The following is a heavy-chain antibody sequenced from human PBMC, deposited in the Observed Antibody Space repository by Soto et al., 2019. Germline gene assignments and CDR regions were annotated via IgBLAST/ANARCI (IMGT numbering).Heavy chain of an antibody. Sequence: PGKGQEWVAFISDGCSTIFYADSVKGRFTISRDNAKNSLFLQMNSLRAEDTAVYYCASFFFQAEDGIRDTVPVSAFLLNRSSDL. V-gene: IGHV3-11*01. CDR3: ASFFFQAEDGIRDTVPVSAFLLNRSSDL. D-gene: IGHD2-15*01. J-gene: IGHJ2*01. CDR2: ISDGCSTI.